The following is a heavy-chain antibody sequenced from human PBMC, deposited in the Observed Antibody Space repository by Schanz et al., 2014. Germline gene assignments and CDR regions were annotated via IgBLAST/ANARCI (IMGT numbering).Heavy chain of an antibody. CDR3: ARGGGYDALSGYVF. CDR2: ISGNGGEK. CDR1: GFSFSSYG. V-gene: IGHV3-30*19. D-gene: IGHD3-9*01. J-gene: IGHJ4*02. Sequence: ESGGGVVQPGGSLRLSCAASGFSFSSYGMHWVRQAPGKGLRCVAVISGNGGEKYYADSVKGRFTISRDNSESTLFLEMNSLRLEDTAVYYCARGGGYDALSGYVFWGQGTLVTVSS.